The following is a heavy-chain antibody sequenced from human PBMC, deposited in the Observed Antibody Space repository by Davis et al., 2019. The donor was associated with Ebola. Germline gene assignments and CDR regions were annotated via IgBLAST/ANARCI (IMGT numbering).Heavy chain of an antibody. CDR2: IYPGDSET. CDR3: ARLSSSSWYAYDY. J-gene: IGHJ4*02. Sequence: KVSCKGSGYSFNTYWIAWVRQMPGKGLECMGIIYPGDSETRYSPSFQGQVAISADKSISTAYLQWSSLKASDTAMYYCARLSSSSWYAYDYWGQGTLVTVSS. CDR1: GYSFNTYW. V-gene: IGHV5-51*01. D-gene: IGHD6-13*01.